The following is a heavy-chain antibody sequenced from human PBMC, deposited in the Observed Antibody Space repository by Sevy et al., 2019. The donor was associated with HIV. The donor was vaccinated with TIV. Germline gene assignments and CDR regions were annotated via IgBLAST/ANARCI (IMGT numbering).Heavy chain of an antibody. D-gene: IGHD2-15*01. Sequence: GESLKISCKGSGYSFTNYWIGWVRQMPGKGLEWMGIIYPGDSNTRYSPSFQGQVTISAAKSISNAYLQWSSLKASDTAVYYCARLWYCTGGSCQYYYYGMDVWGQGTTVTVSS. CDR3: ARLWYCTGGSCQYYYYGMDV. CDR2: IYPGDSNT. J-gene: IGHJ6*02. V-gene: IGHV5-51*01. CDR1: GYSFTNYW.